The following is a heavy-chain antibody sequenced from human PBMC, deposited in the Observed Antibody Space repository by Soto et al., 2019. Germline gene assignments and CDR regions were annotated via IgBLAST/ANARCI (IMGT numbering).Heavy chain of an antibody. J-gene: IGHJ4*02. CDR2: ISGSGGST. CDR3: AKGMYDYGDYFDS. D-gene: IGHD4-17*01. CDR1: GFTFYNYD. Sequence: EVQLLESGGGLVQSGGSLRLSCAASGFTFYNYDMNWVRQAPGKGLEWVSGISGSGGSTSYADSVNGRFTISKHNSKNTVYLQMSSLRAEDTAVYYCAKGMYDYGDYFDSWGRGTLVTVSS. V-gene: IGHV3-23*01.